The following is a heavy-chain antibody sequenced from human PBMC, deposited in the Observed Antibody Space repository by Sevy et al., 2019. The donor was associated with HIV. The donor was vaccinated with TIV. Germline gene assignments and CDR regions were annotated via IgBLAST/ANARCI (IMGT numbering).Heavy chain of an antibody. CDR1: GFSLSTGAVG. V-gene: IGHV2-5*02. CDR3: AHSTSLPGYYYWYFEF. J-gene: IGHJ2*01. D-gene: IGHD3-3*01. Sequence: SGPTLVNPTQTLTLTCTFSGFSLSTGAVGVGWIRQPPGKALEWLALIYGDEDKRYSPSLKSRLTITKDTSKNQVVLKMTNMDPVETATYYRAHSTSLPGYYYWYFEFWGPGTLVTVFS. CDR2: IYGDEDK.